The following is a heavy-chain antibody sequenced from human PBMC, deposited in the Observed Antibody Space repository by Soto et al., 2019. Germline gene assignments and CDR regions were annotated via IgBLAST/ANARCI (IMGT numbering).Heavy chain of an antibody. CDR1: GGIFLNQA. J-gene: IGHJ6*02. V-gene: IGHV1-69*13. CDR3: ASGSGYYYYYGMDV. Sequence: SSVKVSCKSSGGIFLNQAIIWVRQAPGQGLEWMGGIIPIFGTANYAQKFQGRVTITADESTSTAYMELSSLRSEDTAVYYCASGSGYYYYYGMDVWGQGTTVTVSS. D-gene: IGHD2-15*01. CDR2: IIPIFGTA.